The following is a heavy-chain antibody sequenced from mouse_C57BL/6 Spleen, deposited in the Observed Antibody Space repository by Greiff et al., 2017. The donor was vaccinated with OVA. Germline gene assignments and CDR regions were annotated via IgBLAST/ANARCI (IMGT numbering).Heavy chain of an antibody. CDR2: IYPGSGST. J-gene: IGHJ2*01. Sequence: VQLQQPGAELVKPGASVKMSCKASGYTFTSYWITWVKQRPGQGLEWIGDIYPGSGSTNYNEKFKSKATLTVDTSSSTAYMQLSSLTSEDSAVYYCARRFTTVVDYFDYWGQGTTLTVSS. CDR1: GYTFTSYW. D-gene: IGHD1-1*01. V-gene: IGHV1-55*01. CDR3: ARRFTTVVDYFDY.